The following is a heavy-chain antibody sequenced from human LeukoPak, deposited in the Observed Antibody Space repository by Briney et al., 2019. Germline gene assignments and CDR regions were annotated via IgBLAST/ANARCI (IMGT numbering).Heavy chain of an antibody. CDR1: GFTFSDYY. CDR3: ARGIIAAAGSNWFDP. CDR2: ISSSGSTI. V-gene: IGHV3-11*01. J-gene: IGHJ5*02. Sequence: GGSLRLSCAASGFTFSDYYMSWIRQAPGKGLEWVSYISSSGSTIYYADSVKGRFTISRDNAKNSLYLQMNSLRAEDTALYYCARGIIAAAGSNWFDPWGQGTLVTVSS. D-gene: IGHD6-13*01.